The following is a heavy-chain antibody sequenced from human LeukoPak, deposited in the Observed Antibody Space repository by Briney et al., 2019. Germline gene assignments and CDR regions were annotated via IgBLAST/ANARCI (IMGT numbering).Heavy chain of an antibody. V-gene: IGHV4-59*01. CDR1: GGSISSYY. CDR3: AASGGSPDAFDI. CDR2: IYYSGST. J-gene: IGHJ3*02. Sequence: SETLSLTCTVSGGSISSYYWSWIRQPSGKGLEWIGYIYYSGSTNYNPSLKSRVTISVDTSKNQFSLELSSVTAADTAVYYCAASGGSPDAFDIWGQGTMVTVSS. D-gene: IGHD3-16*01.